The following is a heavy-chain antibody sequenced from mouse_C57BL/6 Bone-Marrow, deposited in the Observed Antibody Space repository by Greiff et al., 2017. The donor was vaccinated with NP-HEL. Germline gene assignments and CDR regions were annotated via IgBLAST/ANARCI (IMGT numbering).Heavy chain of an antibody. D-gene: IGHD2-1*01. CDR2: INPNNGGT. Sequence: VQLKQSGPELVKPGASVKISCKASGYTFTDYYMNWVKQSHGKSLEWIGDINPNNGGTSYNQKFKGKATLTVDKSSSTAYMELRSLTSEDSAVYYCARGGLWYPFYWYFDVWGTGTTVTVSS. V-gene: IGHV1-26*01. J-gene: IGHJ1*03. CDR1: GYTFTDYY. CDR3: ARGGLWYPFYWYFDV.